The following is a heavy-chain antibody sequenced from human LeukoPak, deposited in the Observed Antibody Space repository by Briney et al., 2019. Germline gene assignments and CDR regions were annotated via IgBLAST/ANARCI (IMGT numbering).Heavy chain of an antibody. CDR3: ARVPAPQYSSGWYFDY. D-gene: IGHD6-19*01. J-gene: IGHJ4*02. CDR2: IYSGGST. V-gene: IGHV3-53*04. CDR1: GFTVSSNY. Sequence: PGGSLRLSCAASGFTVSSNYMSWVRQAPGKGLEWVSVIYSGGSTYYADSVKGRFTISRHNSKNTLYLQMNSLRAEDTAVYYCARVPAPQYSSGWYFDYWGQGALVTVSS.